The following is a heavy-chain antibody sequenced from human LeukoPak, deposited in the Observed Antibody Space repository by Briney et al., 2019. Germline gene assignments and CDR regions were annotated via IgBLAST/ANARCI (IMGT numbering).Heavy chain of an antibody. CDR1: GDSVSSNNGA. J-gene: IGHJ6*02. Sequence: SQTLSLTCALSGDSVSSNNGAWNWIRQSPSRGLEWLVRTYYRSNLYNDYAESLISRITISPVTSKNQFSLKLSSVTAADTAVYYCARGFDYYGSGSYFGFYYYGMDVWGQGTTVTVS. D-gene: IGHD3-10*01. V-gene: IGHV6-1*01. CDR2: TYYRSNLYN. CDR3: ARGFDYYGSGSYFGFYYYGMDV.